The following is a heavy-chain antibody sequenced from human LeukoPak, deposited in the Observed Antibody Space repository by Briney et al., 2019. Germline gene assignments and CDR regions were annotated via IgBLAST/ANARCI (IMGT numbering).Heavy chain of an antibody. CDR3: ARLGELSSDDY. J-gene: IGHJ4*02. CDR1: GYTFTSYD. D-gene: IGHD3-16*02. CDR2: MNPNSGNT. Sequence: ASVKVSCKASGYTFTSYDINWVRQATGQGREWMGWMNPNSGNTGYAQKFRGRVSITRNNSISTAYMELSSLVSEDTAVYYCARLGELSSDDYWGQGTLVTVSS. V-gene: IGHV1-8*03.